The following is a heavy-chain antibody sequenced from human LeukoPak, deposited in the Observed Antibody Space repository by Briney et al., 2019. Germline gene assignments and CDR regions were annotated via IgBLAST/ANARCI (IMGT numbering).Heavy chain of an antibody. D-gene: IGHD6-13*01. CDR2: ISAYNGNT. CDR1: GYTFTGYY. CDR3: ARARSSSWYSDG. Sequence: ASVKVSCKASGYTFTGYYMHWVRQAPGQGLEWMGWISAYNGNTNYAQKLQGRVTMTTDTSTSTAYMELRSLRSDDTAVYYCARARSSSWYSDGWGQGTLVTVSS. V-gene: IGHV1-18*04. J-gene: IGHJ4*02.